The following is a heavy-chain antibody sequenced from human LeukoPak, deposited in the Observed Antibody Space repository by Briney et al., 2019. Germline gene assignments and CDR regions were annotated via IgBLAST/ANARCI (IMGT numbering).Heavy chain of an antibody. CDR2: IYYSGST. V-gene: IGHV4-39*01. D-gene: IGHD3-10*01. Sequence: PSETLSLTCTVSGGSISSSSYYWGWIRQPPGKGLEWIGSIYYSGSTYYNPSLKSRVTISVDTSKNQFSLKLSSVTAADTAVYYCARGPPRAARGFDYWGQGTLVTVSS. CDR3: ARGPPRAARGFDY. J-gene: IGHJ4*02. CDR1: GGSISSSSYY.